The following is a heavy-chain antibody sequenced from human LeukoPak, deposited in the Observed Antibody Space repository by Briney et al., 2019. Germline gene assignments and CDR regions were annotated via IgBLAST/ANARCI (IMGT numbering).Heavy chain of an antibody. Sequence: VASVKVSCKASGGTFSSYAISWVRQAPGQGLEWMGWINPNSGGTNYAQKFQGRVTMTRDTSISTAYMELSRLRSDDTAVYYCARGTYGDYLFDYWGQGTLVTVSS. CDR2: INPNSGGT. D-gene: IGHD4-17*01. CDR1: GGTFSSYA. CDR3: ARGTYGDYLFDY. V-gene: IGHV1-2*02. J-gene: IGHJ4*02.